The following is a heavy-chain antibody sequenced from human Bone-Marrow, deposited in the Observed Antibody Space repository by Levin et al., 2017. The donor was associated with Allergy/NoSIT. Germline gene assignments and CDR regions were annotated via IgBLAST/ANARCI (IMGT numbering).Heavy chain of an antibody. Sequence: HSGGSLRLSCAGSGFTFTDHYIDWVRQAPGMGLEWVGRIANKGGNYNTQYAASVKGRFTISRDDSKNSVYLQMSSLKTEDTAVYYCADVGHSYGLDVWGEGTAVTVSS. CDR1: GFTFTDHY. D-gene: IGHD5-12*01. J-gene: IGHJ6*04. V-gene: IGHV3-72*01. CDR2: IANKGGNYNT. CDR3: ADVGHSYGLDV.